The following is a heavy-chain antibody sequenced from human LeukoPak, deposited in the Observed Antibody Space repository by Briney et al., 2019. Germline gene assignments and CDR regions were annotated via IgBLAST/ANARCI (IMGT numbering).Heavy chain of an antibody. Sequence: PGGSLRLSCAASGFTFSSYGMHWVRQAPGKGLEWVAVIWYDGSNKYYADSVKGRFTISRDNSKNTLYLQMNSLRAEDTAVYYCAREAIDIVVVPAAILVYYGMDVWGQGTTVTVSS. CDR3: AREAIDIVVVPAAILVYYGMDV. V-gene: IGHV3-33*01. J-gene: IGHJ6*02. D-gene: IGHD2-2*01. CDR2: IWYDGSNK. CDR1: GFTFSSYG.